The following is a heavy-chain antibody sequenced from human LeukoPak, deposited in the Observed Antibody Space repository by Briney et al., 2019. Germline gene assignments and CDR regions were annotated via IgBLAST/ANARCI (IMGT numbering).Heavy chain of an antibody. D-gene: IGHD6-13*01. CDR3: ARENSNSWYLDY. J-gene: IGHJ4*02. CDR1: GGSISTYY. V-gene: IGHV4-59*01. Sequence: SETLSLTCTVSGGSISTYYWSWIRQPPGKGLEWIGYIYNSGSTNYNPSLKSRVTISVDTSKNQFSLKLSSVTAADTAVYYCARENSNSWYLDYWGQGTLVTVSA. CDR2: IYNSGST.